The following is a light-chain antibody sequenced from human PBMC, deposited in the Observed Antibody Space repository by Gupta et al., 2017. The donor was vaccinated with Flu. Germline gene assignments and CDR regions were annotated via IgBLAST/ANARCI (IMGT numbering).Light chain of an antibody. Sequence: SVLTHPPSASGTPGPRVTIPCSGSSSNIGSNSVYWYQQLPGTAPQLPIYSSNQRPSGVPDRVSGSKSGTAASLAISGLRAEDEADYYCSTWDDSLSGRVFGGGTKVTVL. V-gene: IGLV1-47*01. CDR1: SSNIGSNS. CDR3: STWDDSLSGRV. J-gene: IGLJ3*02. CDR2: SSN.